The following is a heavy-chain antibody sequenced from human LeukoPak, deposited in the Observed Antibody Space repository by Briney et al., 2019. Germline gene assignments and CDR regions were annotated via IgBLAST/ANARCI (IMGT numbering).Heavy chain of an antibody. J-gene: IGHJ3*02. Sequence: SETLSLTCTVSGGSISSSSYYWGWIHQPPGKGLEWIGSIYYSGSTYYNPSLKSRVTISVDTSKNQFSLKLSSVTAADTAVYYCATDYGGNPLRPNAFDIWGQGTMVTVSS. CDR2: IYYSGST. CDR1: GGSISSSSYY. CDR3: ATDYGGNPLRPNAFDI. D-gene: IGHD4-23*01. V-gene: IGHV4-39*02.